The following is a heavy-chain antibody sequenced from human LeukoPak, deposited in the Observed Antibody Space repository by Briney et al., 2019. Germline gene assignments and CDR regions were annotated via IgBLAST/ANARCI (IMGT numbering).Heavy chain of an antibody. CDR3: ASRGGTWTEFDY. V-gene: IGHV1-69*06. J-gene: IGHJ4*02. CDR2: IIPIFGTA. CDR1: GGTFSSYA. Sequence: SVKVSCKASGGTFSSYAISWVRQAPGQGLEWMGGIIPIFGTANYAQKFQGRVTITADKSTSTAYMELSSLRSEDTAVYYCASRGGTWTEFDYWGQGTPVTVSS. D-gene: IGHD3-16*01.